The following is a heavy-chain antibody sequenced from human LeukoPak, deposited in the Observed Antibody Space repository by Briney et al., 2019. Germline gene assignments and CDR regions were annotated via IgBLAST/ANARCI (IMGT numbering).Heavy chain of an antibody. CDR3: ARWLQHDAFDI. Sequence: NPSETLSLTCTVSGGSISSYYWSWIRQPPGKGLEWIGYIYYSGSTNYNPSLKSRVTISVDTSKNQFSLKLSSVTAADTAVYYCARWLQHDAFDIWGQGTMVTVSS. D-gene: IGHD5-12*01. CDR1: GGSISSYY. J-gene: IGHJ3*02. CDR2: IYYSGST. V-gene: IGHV4-59*01.